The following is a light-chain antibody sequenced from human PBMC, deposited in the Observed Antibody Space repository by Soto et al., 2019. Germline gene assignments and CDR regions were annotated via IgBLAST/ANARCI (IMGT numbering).Light chain of an antibody. Sequence: QPVLTQSPSASASLGASVKLTCTLSSGHSSYAIAWHQQQPEKGPRYLMKLNSDGSHSKGDGIPDRFSGSSSGAERYLTIFRLQSEDEADYFCQTWDTGIRVFGGGTKVTVL. CDR2: LNSDGSH. CDR3: QTWDTGIRV. J-gene: IGLJ3*02. V-gene: IGLV4-69*01. CDR1: SGHSSYA.